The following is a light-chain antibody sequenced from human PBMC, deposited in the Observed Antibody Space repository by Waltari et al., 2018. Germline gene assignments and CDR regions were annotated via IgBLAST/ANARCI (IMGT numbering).Light chain of an antibody. CDR1: QSFLYTSNNKNY. Sequence: DVVMTQSPDSLAVSLGERATINCKSSQSFLYTSNNKNYLAWYQQKPGHPPKILIYWASIRESGVPDRFSGSGSGTDFTLTISGLQAEDVASYFCLQYLHTPRTFGQGTKVEIK. CDR2: WAS. J-gene: IGKJ1*01. CDR3: LQYLHTPRT. V-gene: IGKV4-1*01.